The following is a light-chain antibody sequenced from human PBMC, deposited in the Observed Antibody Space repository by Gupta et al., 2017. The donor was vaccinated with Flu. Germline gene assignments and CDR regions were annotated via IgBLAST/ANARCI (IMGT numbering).Light chain of an antibody. V-gene: IGLV1-40*01. CDR2: GNN. J-gene: IGLJ1*01. Sequence: NIGAGYDVHWYQQLPGTAPKLLIYGNNNRPSGVPDRFSGSRSGTSASLAITGLLAEDEADYYCQSFDSSLSGSKVFGTGTKVTVL. CDR1: NIGAGYD. CDR3: QSFDSSLSGSKV.